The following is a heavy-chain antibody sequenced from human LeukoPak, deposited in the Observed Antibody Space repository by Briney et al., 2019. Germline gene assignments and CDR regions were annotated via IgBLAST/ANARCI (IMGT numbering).Heavy chain of an antibody. CDR1: GYTFTSYD. J-gene: IGHJ1*01. V-gene: IGHV1-8*01. CDR3: AFSRITMVRGVKYFQH. Sequence: ASVKVSCKASGYTFTSYDINWARQATGQGLEWMGWMNPNSGNTGYAQKFQGRVTMTRNTSISTAYMELSSLRSEDTAVYYCAFSRITMVRGVKYFQHWGQGTLVTVSS. CDR2: MNPNSGNT. D-gene: IGHD3-10*01.